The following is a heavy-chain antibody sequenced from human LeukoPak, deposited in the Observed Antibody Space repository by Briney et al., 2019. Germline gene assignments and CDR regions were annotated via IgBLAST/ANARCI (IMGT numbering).Heavy chain of an antibody. V-gene: IGHV4-59*11. J-gene: IGHJ6*03. CDR3: ARGGGVGYYYYYMDV. D-gene: IGHD2-8*01. CDR2: IYTSGST. CDR1: GASISSHY. Sequence: SETLSLTCSVSGASISSHYWSWIRQPPGKGLEWIGRIYTSGSTNYNPSLKSRVTISVDTSKNQFSLKLSSVTAADTAVYYCARGGGVGYYYYYMDVWGKGTTVTISS.